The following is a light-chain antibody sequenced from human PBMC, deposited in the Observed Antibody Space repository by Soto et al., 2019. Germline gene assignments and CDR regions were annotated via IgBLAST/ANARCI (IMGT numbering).Light chain of an antibody. V-gene: IGKV1-39*01. CDR2: PAS. CDR1: QGISSY. Sequence: IQLTQSPSSLSASVGDRVTITCRASQGISSYLAWYQQKPGKTPKLLIYPASTLQSGVPSRFSGSGSGTDFTLTISSLQPEDFASYDCQQSYSIPDTFGQGTKLEI. J-gene: IGKJ2*01. CDR3: QQSYSIPDT.